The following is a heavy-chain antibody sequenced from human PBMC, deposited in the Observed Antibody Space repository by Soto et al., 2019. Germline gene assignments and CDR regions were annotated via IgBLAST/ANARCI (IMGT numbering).Heavy chain of an antibody. V-gene: IGHV4-31*03. Sequence: SETLSLTCTVSGGSVTTSSTYWSWIRHSPGKGLEWIGYVHHSGRTYYNPSLKSRVKMSVNTAKNQYDLALTSVTAADTAVYYCARDRDYYDNSGYFHYFDFWGQGTLVTVSS. CDR3: ARDRDYYDNSGYFHYFDF. CDR1: GGSVTTSSTY. J-gene: IGHJ4*02. D-gene: IGHD3-22*01. CDR2: VHHSGRT.